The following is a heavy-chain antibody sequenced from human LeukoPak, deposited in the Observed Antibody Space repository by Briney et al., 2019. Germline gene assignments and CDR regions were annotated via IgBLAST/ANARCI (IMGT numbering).Heavy chain of an antibody. CDR2: IYSGGST. J-gene: IGHJ6*02. Sequence: GGSLRLSCAASGFTVSSNYMSWVRQAPGKGLEWVSGIYSGGSTYYADSVKGRFTISRDNSKNTLYLQMNSLRAEDTAVYYCARALGGYYGMDVWGQGTTVTVSS. CDR3: ARALGGYYGMDV. CDR1: GFTVSSNY. V-gene: IGHV3-53*01. D-gene: IGHD3-16*01.